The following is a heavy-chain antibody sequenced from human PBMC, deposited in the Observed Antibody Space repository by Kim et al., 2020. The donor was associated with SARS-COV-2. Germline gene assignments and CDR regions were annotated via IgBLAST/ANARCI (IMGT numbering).Heavy chain of an antibody. CDR3: AKVWKGASSSWYSAFDI. CDR1: GFTFSSYG. J-gene: IGHJ3*02. CDR2: ISYDGSNK. D-gene: IGHD6-13*01. V-gene: IGHV3-30*18. Sequence: GGSLRLSCAASGFTFSSYGMHWVRQAPGKGLEWVAVISYDGSNKYYADSVKGRFTISRDNSKNTLYLQMNSLRAEDTAVYYCAKVWKGASSSWYSAFDIWGQGTMVTVSS.